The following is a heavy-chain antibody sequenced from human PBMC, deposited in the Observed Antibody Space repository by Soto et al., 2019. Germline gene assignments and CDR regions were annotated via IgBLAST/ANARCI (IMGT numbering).Heavy chain of an antibody. CDR2: ISYDGSNK. CDR1: GFTFSSYA. D-gene: IGHD2-21*02. J-gene: IGHJ4*02. Sequence: GGSLRLSCAASGFTFSSYAMHWVRQAPGKGLEWVAVISYDGSNKYYADSVKGRFTISRDNSKNTLYLQMNSLRAEDTAVYYCARDWEPYCGGDCYYFDYWGQGTLVTVSS. CDR3: ARDWEPYCGGDCYYFDY. V-gene: IGHV3-30-3*01.